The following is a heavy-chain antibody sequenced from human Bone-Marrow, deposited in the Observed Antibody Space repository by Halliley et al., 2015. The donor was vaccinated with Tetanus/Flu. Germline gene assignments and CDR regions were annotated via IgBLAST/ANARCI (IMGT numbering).Heavy chain of an antibody. J-gene: IGHJ4*02. CDR3: TGERALSFDY. CDR2: ISSTSSYL. Sequence: GLEWVSSISSTSSYLYPADSVKGRFTISRDNAKNSLFLQMDSLRDEDTAVYYCTGERALSFDYWGQGTLVTVSS. V-gene: IGHV3-21*01.